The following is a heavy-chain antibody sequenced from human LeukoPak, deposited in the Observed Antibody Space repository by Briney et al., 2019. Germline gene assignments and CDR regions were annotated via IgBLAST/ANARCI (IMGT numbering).Heavy chain of an antibody. Sequence: SETLSLTCTVSGDSISSYYWSWIRQPPGKGLEWIGYIYYSGSTKYNPSLKSRVTISVDTSKNQFSLKLNSVTAADTAVYYCARGYYDYVWGSYRQYYFDYWGQGTLVTVSS. J-gene: IGHJ4*02. V-gene: IGHV4-59*01. CDR1: GDSISSYY. CDR3: ARGYYDYVWGSYRQYYFDY. D-gene: IGHD3-16*02. CDR2: IYYSGST.